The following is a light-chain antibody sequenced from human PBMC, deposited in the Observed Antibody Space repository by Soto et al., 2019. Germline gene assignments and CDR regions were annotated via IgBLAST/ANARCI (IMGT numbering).Light chain of an antibody. CDR2: GAS. CDR1: QSVSSSY. V-gene: IGKV3-20*01. J-gene: IGKJ4*01. Sequence: EIVLTHSPGTLSLSPGERATLSCSSSQSVSSSYLAWYQQKPGQAPRLLIYGASSRATGIPDRFSGSGSGTDFTLTIGSLQSEDFAVYYCQQYNFWPLTFGGGTKVDIK. CDR3: QQYNFWPLT.